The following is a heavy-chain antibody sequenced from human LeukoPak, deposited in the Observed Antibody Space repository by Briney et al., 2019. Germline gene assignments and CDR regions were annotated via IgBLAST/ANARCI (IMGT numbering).Heavy chain of an antibody. V-gene: IGHV3-30*02. CDR1: GITFGDYA. CDR2: IRYDGVNK. D-gene: IGHD3-10*01. Sequence: PGGSLRLSCAASGITFGDYAMHWVRQAPGKGLEWLAYIRYDGVNKYYAESVKGRFVISRDNSKNTLSLQMNSLTDEDTAVYYCAKGGLQGTNYFDYWGQGTLVTVSP. J-gene: IGHJ4*02. CDR3: AKGGLQGTNYFDY.